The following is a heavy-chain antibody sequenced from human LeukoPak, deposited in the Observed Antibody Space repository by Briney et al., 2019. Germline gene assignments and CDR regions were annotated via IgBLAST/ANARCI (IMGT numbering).Heavy chain of an antibody. CDR1: GGSISSGDYY. D-gene: IGHD2-2*01. V-gene: IGHV4-30-4*01. J-gene: IGHJ6*02. CDR3: ARDRYCSSTSCYSDYYYGMDV. Sequence: SQTLSLTCTVSGGSISSGDYYWSWIRQPPGKGLEWLGYIYYSGSTYYNPSLKSRVTISVDTSKNQFSLKLSSVTAADTAVYYCARDRYCSSTSCYSDYYYGMDVWGQGTTVTVSS. CDR2: IYYSGST.